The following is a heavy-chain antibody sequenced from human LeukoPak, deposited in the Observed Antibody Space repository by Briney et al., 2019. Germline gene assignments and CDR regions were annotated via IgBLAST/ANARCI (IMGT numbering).Heavy chain of an antibody. CDR2: IKGDGHET. CDR3: AKAVAEVLRFLEWSRSDYYYYGMDV. Sequence: GGSLRLSCVASGFTFRSYWMAWVRQAPGKGLEWVASIKGDGHETFHLDYVKGRLTISRDNAKNSLYLQMNSLRAEDTAVYYCAKAVAEVLRFLEWSRSDYYYYGMDVWGQGTTVTVSS. D-gene: IGHD3-3*01. J-gene: IGHJ6*02. CDR1: GFTFRSYW. V-gene: IGHV3-7*03.